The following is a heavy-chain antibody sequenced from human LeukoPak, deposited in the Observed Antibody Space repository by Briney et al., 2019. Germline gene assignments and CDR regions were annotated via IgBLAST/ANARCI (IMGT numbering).Heavy chain of an antibody. J-gene: IGHJ3*02. D-gene: IGHD1-1*01. Sequence: GGSLRLSCAASGFTFSSYWMHWVRQAPGKGLVWVSRISSDGRSTSHADSVKGRFTISKDNAKNTLYLQMNSLRAEDTAVYYCTRERLERHDAFDMWGQGTVVTVSS. CDR3: TRERLERHDAFDM. CDR1: GFTFSSYW. CDR2: ISSDGRST. V-gene: IGHV3-74*01.